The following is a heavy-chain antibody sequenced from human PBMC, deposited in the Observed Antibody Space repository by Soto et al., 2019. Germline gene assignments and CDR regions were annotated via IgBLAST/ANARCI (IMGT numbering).Heavy chain of an antibody. CDR3: AREPFGRFDP. CDR2: IIPVFGKT. J-gene: IGHJ5*02. D-gene: IGHD3-10*01. Sequence: QRQLLQSGPEVKKPGSSVKGSCKASGDSFGSYAVSWVRQAPGQGLEWMGAIIPVFGKTNYTQKFQGRVTITADDSTTTAYRELSSLRSDDTAVYYCAREPFGRFDPWGQGTMVTVSS. CDR1: GDSFGSYA. V-gene: IGHV1-69*01.